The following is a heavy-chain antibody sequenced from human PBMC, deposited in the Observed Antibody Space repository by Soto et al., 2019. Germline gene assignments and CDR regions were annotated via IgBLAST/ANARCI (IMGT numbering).Heavy chain of an antibody. J-gene: IGHJ4*02. D-gene: IGHD2-15*01. CDR3: AKEGCSGGICYGFDY. Sequence: QVQLVESGGGVVQPGRSLRLSCAASGFTFSSYGVHWVRQAPGKGLEWVAVMSWDGSDEFYEETVKGRFTVSRDNSRNTLYLQMNSLRPEDTAVYYCAKEGCSGGICYGFDYWGQGTLVTVSS. CDR2: MSWDGSDE. CDR1: GFTFSSYG. V-gene: IGHV3-30*18.